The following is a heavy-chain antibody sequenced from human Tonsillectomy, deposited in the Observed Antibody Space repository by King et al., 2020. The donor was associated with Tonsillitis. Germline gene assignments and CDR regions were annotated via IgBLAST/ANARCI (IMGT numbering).Heavy chain of an antibody. CDR1: GFNFSNFA. J-gene: IGHJ4*02. V-gene: IGHV3-23*03. CDR2: IYSAGSST. D-gene: IGHD4-17*01. CDR3: AKGRRGDYFFDY. Sequence: VQLVESGGGLVQPGGSLRLSCAASGFNFSNFAMTWVRQAPGKGLEWVSVIYSAGSSTYYADSVKGRFTISRDNSKNTLYLQMNSLRAEDTAVYYCAKGRRGDYFFDYWGQGTLVTVSS.